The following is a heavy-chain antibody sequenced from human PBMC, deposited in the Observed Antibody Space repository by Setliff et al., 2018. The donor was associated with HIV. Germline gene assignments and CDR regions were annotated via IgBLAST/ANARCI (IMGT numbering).Heavy chain of an antibody. D-gene: IGHD2-15*01. V-gene: IGHV3-23*01. J-gene: IGHJ4*02. CDR1: GFTLSTFS. CDR2: ISSKDGST. CDR3: AKSSWWVPRAY. Sequence: PGGSLRLSCAVSGFTLSTFSMSWVRQAPGKGLEWVSAISSKDGSTYYADSVRGRFTISRDNSKNTLYLQMNSLRAEDTAVYYCAKSSWWVPRAYWGQGTLVTVSS.